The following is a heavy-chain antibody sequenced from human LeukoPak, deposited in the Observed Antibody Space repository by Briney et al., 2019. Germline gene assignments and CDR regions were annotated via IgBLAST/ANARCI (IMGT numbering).Heavy chain of an antibody. J-gene: IGHJ3*02. D-gene: IGHD1-26*01. V-gene: IGHV1-18*01. Sequence: ASVKVSCKASGYTFTSYGISWVRQAPGQGVEWMGWISAYNGNTNYAQKLQGRVTMTTDTSTSTAYMELRSLRSDDTAVYYCARDDLGELLRESAFDIWGQGTMVTVSS. CDR3: ARDDLGELLRESAFDI. CDR2: ISAYNGNT. CDR1: GYTFTSYG.